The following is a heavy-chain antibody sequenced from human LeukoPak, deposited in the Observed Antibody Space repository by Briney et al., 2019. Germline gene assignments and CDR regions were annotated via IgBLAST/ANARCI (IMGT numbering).Heavy chain of an antibody. Sequence: GGSLRLSCAASGFTFSSYGMHWVRQAPGKGLEWVAVISYDGSNKYYADSVKGRFTISRDNAKNSLYLQMNSLRAEDTAVYHCARKYGSVDSWGQGTLVTVSS. CDR2: ISYDGSNK. V-gene: IGHV3-30*03. D-gene: IGHD6-19*01. CDR3: ARKYGSVDS. CDR1: GFTFSSYG. J-gene: IGHJ5*02.